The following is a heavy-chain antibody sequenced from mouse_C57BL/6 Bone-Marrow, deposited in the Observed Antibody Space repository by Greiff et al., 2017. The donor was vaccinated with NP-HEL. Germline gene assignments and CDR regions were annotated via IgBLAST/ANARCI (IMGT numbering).Heavy chain of an antibody. CDR3: ARSGNRYDWYFEV. CDR2: ISSGGSYT. J-gene: IGHJ1*03. Sequence: EVQRVESGGDLVKPGGSLKLSCAASGFTFSSYGMSWVRQTPDKRLAWVATISSGGSYTYYPDSVKGRFTISRATAKKTLNLQMNMQKSEDTAMYFGARSGNRYDWYFEVWGTGTTVTVSS. CDR1: GFTFSSYG. D-gene: IGHD1-1*01. V-gene: IGHV5-6*01.